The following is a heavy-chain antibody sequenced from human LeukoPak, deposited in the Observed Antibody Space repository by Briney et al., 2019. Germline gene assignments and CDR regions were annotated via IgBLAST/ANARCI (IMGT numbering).Heavy chain of an antibody. V-gene: IGHV4-59*01. D-gene: IGHD5-24*01. CDR1: GGSISSYY. CDR3: ARDGYNLDAFDI. Sequence: PSETLSLTCTVSGGSISSYYWSWIRQPPGKGLEWIGYIYYSGSTNYNPSLKSRVTISVDTSKNQFSLKLSPVTAADTAVYYCARDGYNLDAFDIWGQGTMVTVSS. CDR2: IYYSGST. J-gene: IGHJ3*02.